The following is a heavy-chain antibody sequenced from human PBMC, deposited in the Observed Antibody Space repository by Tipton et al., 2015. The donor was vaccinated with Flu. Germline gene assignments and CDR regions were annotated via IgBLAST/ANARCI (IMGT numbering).Heavy chain of an antibody. Sequence: TLSLTCAVYGESFSGYYWSWIRQTPGKGLEWIGEINHSGSTNYNTSLKRRVTISVDTSRNQFSLRLISVTAADTAVYYCARVSPRRVTSIQVVMLPEGYFGHWGQGALVTVSS. D-gene: IGHD4-23*01. CDR1: GESFSGYY. CDR2: INHSGST. CDR3: ARVSPRRVTSIQVVMLPEGYFGH. J-gene: IGHJ4*02. V-gene: IGHV4-34*01.